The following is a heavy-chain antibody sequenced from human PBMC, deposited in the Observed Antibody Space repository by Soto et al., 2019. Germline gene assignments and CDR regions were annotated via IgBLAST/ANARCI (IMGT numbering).Heavy chain of an antibody. CDR2: TSYTGNT. CDR1: GASITSYH. J-gene: IGHJ6*02. Sequence: SETLSLTCIVSGASITSYHWSWVRQFPGKGLEWIAYTSYTGNTNYNPSLQSRVTISMDTSKNQLSLKLTSMTAADTAVYYCAREYDSSGYFYYYYYYGMDVWGQGTTVTVSS. V-gene: IGHV4-59*01. CDR3: AREYDSSGYFYYYYYYGMDV. D-gene: IGHD3-22*01.